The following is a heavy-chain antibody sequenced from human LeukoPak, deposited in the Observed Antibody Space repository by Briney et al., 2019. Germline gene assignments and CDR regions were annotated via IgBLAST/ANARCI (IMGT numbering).Heavy chain of an antibody. CDR2: ISSSSTI. CDR1: GFTFSSYS. Sequence: GGSLRLSCAASGFTFSSYSMNWVRQAPGKGLEWVSYISSSSTIYYADSVKGRFTISRDNAKNSLYLQMNSLRAEDTAVYYCARVSRFDPWGQGTLVTVSS. V-gene: IGHV3-48*01. CDR3: ARVSRFDP. J-gene: IGHJ5*02.